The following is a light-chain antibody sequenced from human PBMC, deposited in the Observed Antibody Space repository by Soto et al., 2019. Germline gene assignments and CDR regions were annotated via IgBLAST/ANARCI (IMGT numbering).Light chain of an antibody. CDR3: HQSYGPPLT. CDR2: ATS. J-gene: IGKJ4*01. CDR1: QNIRSY. V-gene: IGKV1-39*01. Sequence: DIQLTQSPSSLSASVGDRVTITCRASQNIRSYLNRYQQKPGKAPKVLIYATSHLQSGVPSRFSGSGSGTDFTLTIASLQPEDFATYFCHQSYGPPLTFGGGTKVEIK.